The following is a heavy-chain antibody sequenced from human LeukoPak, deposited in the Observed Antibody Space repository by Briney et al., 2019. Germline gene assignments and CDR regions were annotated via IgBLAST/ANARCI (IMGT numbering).Heavy chain of an antibody. D-gene: IGHD3-22*01. Sequence: ASVNVSCKASGYTFTVYYMHWVRQAPGQGLEWMGWINPNSGGTNYAQKFQGWVTMTRDTSISTAYMELSRLRSDDTAVYYCARDRRPYYYDSSGYYYEYWGQGTLVTVSS. CDR3: ARDRRPYYYDSSGYYYEY. CDR2: INPNSGGT. CDR1: GYTFTVYY. J-gene: IGHJ4*02. V-gene: IGHV1-2*04.